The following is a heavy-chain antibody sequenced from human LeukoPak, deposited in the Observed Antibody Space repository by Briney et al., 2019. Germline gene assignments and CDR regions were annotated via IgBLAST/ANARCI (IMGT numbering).Heavy chain of an antibody. CDR2: ISSSGGTM. Sequence: PGGSLRRSCAASGFTFSSYAMNWVRQAPGKGLEWLSYISSSGGTMYYADSVRGRFTISRDNAKNSLYLQMRSLRAEDTAVYYCAKIMTTVTTSDYWGQGTLVTVSS. CDR3: AKIMTTVTTSDY. V-gene: IGHV3-48*03. J-gene: IGHJ4*02. CDR1: GFTFSSYA. D-gene: IGHD4-17*01.